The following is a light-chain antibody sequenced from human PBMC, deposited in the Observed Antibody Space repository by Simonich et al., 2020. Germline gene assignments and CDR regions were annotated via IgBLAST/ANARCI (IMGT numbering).Light chain of an antibody. Sequence: QSALTQPRSVSGSPGQSVTISFTGTSSDVGGYNYVPWYPQHPGKAPKLMIYEVSKRPSGVPVRFSGSKAGDTASLTISGLQAEDEAEYYCCSYAGSYTWVFGGGTKLTVL. V-gene: IGLV2-11*01. CDR2: EVS. CDR3: CSYAGSYTWV. CDR1: SSDVGGYNY. J-gene: IGLJ3*02.